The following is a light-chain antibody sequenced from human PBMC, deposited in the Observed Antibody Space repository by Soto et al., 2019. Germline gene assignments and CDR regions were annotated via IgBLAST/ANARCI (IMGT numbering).Light chain of an antibody. Sequence: QSVLTQPPSVSEAPRQRFTISCSGSSSNLGNNAVNWYQQLPGKAPKLLIYYDDLLPSGVSDRFSSSKSGTSASLAISGLESDDEADYYCAAGDDSLNGYVFGNGTKLTVL. J-gene: IGLJ1*01. CDR2: YDD. CDR3: AAGDDSLNGYV. V-gene: IGLV1-36*01. CDR1: SSNLGNNA.